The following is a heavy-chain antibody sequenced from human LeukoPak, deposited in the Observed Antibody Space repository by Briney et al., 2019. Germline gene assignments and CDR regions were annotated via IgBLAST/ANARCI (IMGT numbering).Heavy chain of an antibody. Sequence: ASVKVSCKASGYTFTSYYMHWVRQAPGQGLEWMGIINPSGGSTSYAQKFQGRVTMTRDTSTSTVYMELSSLRSEDTAVYYCATMYYYDSSGPTSPTFDYWGQGTLVTVFS. CDR1: GYTFTSYY. CDR2: INPSGGST. J-gene: IGHJ4*02. D-gene: IGHD3-22*01. CDR3: ATMYYYDSSGPTSPTFDY. V-gene: IGHV1-46*01.